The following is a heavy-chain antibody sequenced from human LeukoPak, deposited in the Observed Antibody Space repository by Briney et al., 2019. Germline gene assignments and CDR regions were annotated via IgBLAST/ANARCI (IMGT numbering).Heavy chain of an antibody. CDR2: IIPIFGTA. V-gene: IGHV1-69*05. CDR1: RGTFSSYA. Sequence: SVKVSCKASRGTFSSYAISWVRQAPGQGLEWMGRIIPIFGTANYAQKFQGRVTITTDESTSTAYMELSSLRSEDTAVYYCASKLFRKYDILIDYWGQGTLVTVSS. J-gene: IGHJ4*02. D-gene: IGHD3-9*01. CDR3: ASKLFRKYDILIDY.